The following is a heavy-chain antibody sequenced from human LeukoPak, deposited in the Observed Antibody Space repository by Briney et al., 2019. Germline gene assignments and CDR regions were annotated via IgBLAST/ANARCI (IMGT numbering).Heavy chain of an antibody. V-gene: IGHV1-69*06. CDR3: ARANIAARPSFDY. J-gene: IGHJ4*02. D-gene: IGHD6-6*01. CDR1: GGTFSSYA. CDR2: IIPIFGTA. Sequence: SVKVSCKASGGTFSSYAISWVRQAPGQGLEWMGGIIPIFGTANYAQKFQGRVTITADKSTSTAYMELSSLRSEDTAVYYCARANIAARPSFDYWGQGTLVTVSS.